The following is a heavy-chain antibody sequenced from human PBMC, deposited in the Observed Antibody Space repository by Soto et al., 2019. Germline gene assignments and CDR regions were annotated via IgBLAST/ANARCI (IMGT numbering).Heavy chain of an antibody. CDR1: GGSISSSSYY. J-gene: IGHJ5*02. V-gene: IGHV4-39*01. CDR3: ARHDAASLDYGDYFLGGWFDP. D-gene: IGHD4-17*01. CDR2: IYYSGST. Sequence: SETLSLTCTVSGGSISSSSYYWGWIRQPPGKGLEWIGSIYYSGSTYYNPSLKSRVTISVDTSKKQFSLKLSSVTAADTAVYYCARHDAASLDYGDYFLGGWFDPWGQGTLVTVSS.